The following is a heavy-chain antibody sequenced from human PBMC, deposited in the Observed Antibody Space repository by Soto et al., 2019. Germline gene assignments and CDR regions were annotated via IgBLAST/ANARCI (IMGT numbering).Heavy chain of an antibody. V-gene: IGHV3-21*01. J-gene: IGHJ6*02. D-gene: IGHD4-17*01. CDR3: ARVLDYVVDYYGMDV. CDR2: ISSSSSYI. Sequence: EVQLVESGGGLVKPGGSLRLSCAASGFTFSSYSMNWVRQAPGKGLEWVSSISSSSSYIYYADSVKGRLTISRDNAKNSLYLQMNSLRAEDTAVYYCARVLDYVVDYYGMDVWGQGTTVTVSS. CDR1: GFTFSSYS.